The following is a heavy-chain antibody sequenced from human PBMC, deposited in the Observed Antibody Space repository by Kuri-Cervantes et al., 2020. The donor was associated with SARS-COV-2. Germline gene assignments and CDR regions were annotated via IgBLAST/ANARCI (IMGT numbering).Heavy chain of an antibody. J-gene: IGHJ5*01. Sequence: GESLKLSCVAFGFSFRDYAMNWVGQVPGKGLEWISYIPSRPTMYYADSVKGRFTASRDNAKGSVYLQMNNLRVEDTAVYYCARETRKYCDSSTCDVGPSDDSWGQGTLVTVSS. D-gene: IGHD2-2*01. CDR2: IPSRPTM. V-gene: IGHV3-69-1*01. CDR1: GFSFRDYA. CDR3: ARETRKYCDSSTCDVGPSDDS.